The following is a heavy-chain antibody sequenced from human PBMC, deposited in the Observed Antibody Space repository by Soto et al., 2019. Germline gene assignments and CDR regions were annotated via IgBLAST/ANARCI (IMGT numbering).Heavy chain of an antibody. J-gene: IGHJ5*02. V-gene: IGHV4-31*03. D-gene: IGHD6-13*01. CDR3: AREGLAAACTENWFDP. Sequence: SETLSLTCTVSGGSIRSGGYYWSWIRQHPGKGLECIGYIYYSGSTYYNPSLKSRVTRSVDTSKNQLSLKLSSVNAAVTAVYYCAREGLAAACTENWFDPWGQGTQVTVSS. CDR1: GGSIRSGGYY. CDR2: IYYSGST.